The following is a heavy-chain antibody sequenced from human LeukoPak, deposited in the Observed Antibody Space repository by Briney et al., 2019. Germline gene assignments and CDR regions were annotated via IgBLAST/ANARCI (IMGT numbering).Heavy chain of an antibody. J-gene: IGHJ4*02. Sequence: PGGSLRLSCAASGFTFSSYSMNWVRQAPGKGLEWVSSISSSSSYIYYADSVKGRFTISRDNAKNSLYLQMNSLRAEDTAVYYCARDRRAGYSYGSPAYPDYWGQGTLVTVSS. CDR3: ARDRRAGYSYGSPAYPDY. CDR1: GFTFSSYS. V-gene: IGHV3-21*01. D-gene: IGHD5-18*01. CDR2: ISSSSSYI.